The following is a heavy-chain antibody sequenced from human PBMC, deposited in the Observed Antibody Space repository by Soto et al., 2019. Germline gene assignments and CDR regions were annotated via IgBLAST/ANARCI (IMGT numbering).Heavy chain of an antibody. CDR2: IYSGGSI. J-gene: IGHJ6*02. V-gene: IGHV3-66*01. CDR1: GFTVSSNY. CDR3: ARDGWTTGYYYYGMDV. D-gene: IGHD4-17*01. Sequence: EVQLVESGGGLVQPGGSLRLSCAASGFTVSSNYMSWVRQAPGKGLEWVSVIYSGGSIYYADSVKGRFTISRDNSKNTLYLQMNSLRAEDTAVYDCARDGWTTGYYYYGMDVWGQGTTVTVSS.